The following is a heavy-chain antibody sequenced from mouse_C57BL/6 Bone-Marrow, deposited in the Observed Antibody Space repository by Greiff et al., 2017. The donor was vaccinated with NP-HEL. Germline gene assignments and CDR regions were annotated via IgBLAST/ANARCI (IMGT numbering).Heavy chain of an antibody. CDR3: ARDDHYGSSLFAY. V-gene: IGHV3-6*01. CDR2: ISYDGSN. CDR1: GYSITSGYY. J-gene: IGHJ3*01. Sequence: VQLQQSGPGLVKPSQSLSLTCSVTGYSITSGYYWNWIRQFPGNKLEWMGYISYDGSNNYNSSLKNRISITRDTSKNQFFLKLNSVTTEDTATYYCARDDHYGSSLFAYWGQGTLVTVSA. D-gene: IGHD1-1*01.